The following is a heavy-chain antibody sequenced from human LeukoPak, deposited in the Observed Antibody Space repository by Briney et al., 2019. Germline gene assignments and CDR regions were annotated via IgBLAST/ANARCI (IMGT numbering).Heavy chain of an antibody. D-gene: IGHD1-7*01. V-gene: IGHV4-59*01. CDR1: GGSISSYY. Sequence: PSETLSLTCTVSGGSISSYYWSWIRQPPGKGLEWIGYIYYSGSTNYNPSLKSRVTISVDTSKNQFSLKLGSVTAADTAVYYCARDNWNYGSSMDVWGQGTTVTVSS. CDR2: IYYSGST. CDR3: ARDNWNYGSSMDV. J-gene: IGHJ6*02.